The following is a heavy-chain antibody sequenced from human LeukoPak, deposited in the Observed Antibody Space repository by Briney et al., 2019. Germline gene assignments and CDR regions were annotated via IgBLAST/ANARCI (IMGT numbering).Heavy chain of an antibody. V-gene: IGHV3-23*01. J-gene: IGHJ4*02. D-gene: IGHD1-7*01. Sequence: PGGSLRLSCAASGFTFGSYARTWVRQAPGKGGEWVSDISGSGGRMYYVDSVKGRFTISTDNSKNTLYLKMNSLRADDTAVYYCAKEGTISRNYYFDYWGQGALVTVSS. CDR3: AKEGTISRNYYFDY. CDR1: GFTFGSYA. CDR2: ISGSGGRM.